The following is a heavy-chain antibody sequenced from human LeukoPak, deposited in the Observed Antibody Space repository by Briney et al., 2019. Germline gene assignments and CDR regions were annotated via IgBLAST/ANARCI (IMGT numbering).Heavy chain of an antibody. J-gene: IGHJ6*02. CDR1: GFIFSDYW. Sequence: PGGSLRPSCAASGFIFSDYWMTWVRQAPGKGPQWVANIKQDGSEKYYVDSVKGRFTISRDNAKNTLFLQMNTLRGEDTAVYYCARGEFAWIQGSYGMNVWGQGTTVTVSS. V-gene: IGHV3-7*01. D-gene: IGHD5-18*01. CDR3: ARGEFAWIQGSYGMNV. CDR2: IKQDGSEK.